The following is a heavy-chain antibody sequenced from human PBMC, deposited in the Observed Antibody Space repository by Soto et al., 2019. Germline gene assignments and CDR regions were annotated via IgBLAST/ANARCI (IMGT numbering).Heavy chain of an antibody. CDR1: GGTFSSYA. Sequence: ASVKVSCKASGGTFSSYAISWVRQAPGQGLEWMGGIIPIIGTANYAQKFQGRVTITADESTSTAYMELSSLRSEDTAVYYCARAYCSGGSCYPSGAFDIWGQGTMVTVSS. V-gene: IGHV1-69*13. CDR2: IIPIIGTA. J-gene: IGHJ3*02. CDR3: ARAYCSGGSCYPSGAFDI. D-gene: IGHD2-15*01.